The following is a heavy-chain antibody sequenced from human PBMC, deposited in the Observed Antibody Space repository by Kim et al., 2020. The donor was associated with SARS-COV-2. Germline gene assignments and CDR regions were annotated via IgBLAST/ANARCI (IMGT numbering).Heavy chain of an antibody. V-gene: IGHV4-59*01. Sequence: SETLSLTCTVSGGSISSYYWSWIRQPPGKGLEWIGYIYYSGSTNYNPSLKSRVTISVDTSKNQFSLKLSSVTAADTAVYYCARASRSTIFGVVTAPGAFDSWGQGTMVTVSS. J-gene: IGHJ3*02. CDR2: IYYSGST. D-gene: IGHD3-3*01. CDR3: ARASRSTIFGVVTAPGAFDS. CDR1: GGSISSYY.